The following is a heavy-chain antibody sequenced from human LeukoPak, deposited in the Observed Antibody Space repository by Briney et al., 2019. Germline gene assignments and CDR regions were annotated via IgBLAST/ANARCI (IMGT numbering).Heavy chain of an antibody. CDR3: ARDHYDSRGDYVVEY. D-gene: IGHD3-22*01. J-gene: IGHJ4*02. CDR1: GDSLNSGGYY. V-gene: IGHV4-31*03. Sequence: PSETLTLTCSISGDSLNSGGYYWNWIRQPPGKGLEWLGYIHSGGNAYFNPSVEGRSSISLDKSQNQFFLRLTSVTAADTAVYFCARDHYDSRGDYVVEYWGQGTLVTVSS. CDR2: IHSGGNA.